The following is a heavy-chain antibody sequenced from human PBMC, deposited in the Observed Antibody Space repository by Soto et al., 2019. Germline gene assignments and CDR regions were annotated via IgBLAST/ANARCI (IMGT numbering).Heavy chain of an antibody. Sequence: SESLSLTCAVSGGSISSGGYSWSWIRQPPGKGLECIGYIYHSGSTYYNPSLKSRVTISIDRSKNQFSLKLSSVTAADTAVYYCARVFFYYDSSGYFDYWGQGTLVTVSS. CDR3: ARVFFYYDSSGYFDY. CDR2: IYHSGST. CDR1: GGSISSGGYS. J-gene: IGHJ4*02. V-gene: IGHV4-30-2*01. D-gene: IGHD3-22*01.